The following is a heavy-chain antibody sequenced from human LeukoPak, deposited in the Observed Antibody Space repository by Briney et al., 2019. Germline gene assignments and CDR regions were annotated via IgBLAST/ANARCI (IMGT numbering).Heavy chain of an antibody. CDR1: GGSISSSSYY. D-gene: IGHD5-12*01. CDR2: IYYSGST. Sequence: SETLSLTCTVSGGSISSSSYYWGWIRQPPGKGLEWIGSIYYSGSTYYNPSLKSRVTISVDTSKNQFSLKLSSVTAADTAVYYCARGIEFNYYYGMDVWGQGTTVTVSS. J-gene: IGHJ6*02. CDR3: ARGIEFNYYYGMDV. V-gene: IGHV4-39*07.